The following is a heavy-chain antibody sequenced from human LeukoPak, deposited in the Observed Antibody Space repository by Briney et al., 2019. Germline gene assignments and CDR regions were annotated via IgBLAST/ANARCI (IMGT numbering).Heavy chain of an antibody. D-gene: IGHD6-25*01. CDR1: GGSISSSSYY. J-gene: IGHJ6*02. CDR2: IYYSGSI. CDR3: ARQVGSSYYYYYYGMDV. Sequence: SETLSLTCTVSGGSISSSSYYWGWIRQPPGKGLEWIGSIYYSGSIYYNPSLKSRVTISVDTSKNQFSLKLSSVTAADTAVYYCARQVGSSYYYYYYGMDVWGQGTTVTVSS. V-gene: IGHV4-39*01.